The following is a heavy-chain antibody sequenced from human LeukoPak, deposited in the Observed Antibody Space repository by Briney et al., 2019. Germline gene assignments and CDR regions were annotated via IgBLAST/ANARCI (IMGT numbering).Heavy chain of an antibody. V-gene: IGHV5-10-1*01. Sequence: GESLKISCQGSGYSFTSYWITWVRQMPGKGLEWMGTIDPSDSYTNYSPSFQGHVTISADKSIGTAYLQWSSLKASDTAMYYCARQAYTGSYGGDFDYWGQGTLVTVSS. J-gene: IGHJ4*02. CDR1: GYSFTSYW. D-gene: IGHD1-26*01. CDR2: IDPSDSYT. CDR3: ARQAYTGSYGGDFDY.